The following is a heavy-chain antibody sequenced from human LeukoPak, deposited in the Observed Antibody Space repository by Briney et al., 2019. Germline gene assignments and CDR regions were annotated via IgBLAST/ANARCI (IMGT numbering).Heavy chain of an antibody. CDR3: ARRVFSGWGYYFDY. CDR1: GYTFTGYY. Sequence: GASVKVSCKASGYTFTGYYMHWVRQAPGQGLEWVGWINPKSGGTNYAQKFQGRVTMTSDTSITTVYMELSRLRSGDTAVYYRARRVFSGWGYYFDYWGQGTLVTVSS. CDR2: INPKSGGT. J-gene: IGHJ4*02. V-gene: IGHV1-2*02. D-gene: IGHD6-19*01.